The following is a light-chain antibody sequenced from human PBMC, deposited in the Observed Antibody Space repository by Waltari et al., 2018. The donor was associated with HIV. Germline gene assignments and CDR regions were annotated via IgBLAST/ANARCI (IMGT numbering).Light chain of an antibody. CDR3: HQTYKSPQT. J-gene: IGKJ5*01. CDR2: GAS. Sequence: DIQMTQSPSSLSASVGDRITISCRASQNINNFLNWYQQTPGKAPKLLIFGASSLVRGVSARFSGSGYGTDFTLTVTSLQPEDFATYFCHQTYKSPQTFGRGTRLEI. CDR1: QNINNF. V-gene: IGKV1-39*01.